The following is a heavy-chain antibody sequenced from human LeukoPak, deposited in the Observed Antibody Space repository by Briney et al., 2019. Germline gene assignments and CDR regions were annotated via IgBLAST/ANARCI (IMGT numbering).Heavy chain of an antibody. CDR1: GFTFSNYA. CDR3: AKERYYYDSSGFPDAFDI. V-gene: IGHV3-23*01. CDR2: ISGSGGST. Sequence: GGSLRLSCAASGFTFSNYAVSWVRQAPGKGLEWVSAISGSGGSTYYADSVKGRFTISRDNSKNTLYLQMNSLRAEDTAVYYCAKERYYYDSSGFPDAFDIWGQGTMVTVSS. J-gene: IGHJ3*02. D-gene: IGHD3-22*01.